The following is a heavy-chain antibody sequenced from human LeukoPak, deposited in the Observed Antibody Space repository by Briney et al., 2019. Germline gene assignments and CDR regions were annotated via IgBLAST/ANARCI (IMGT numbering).Heavy chain of an antibody. CDR1: GASFTSYY. CDR2: INQSGST. V-gene: IGHV4-34*01. Sequence: SETLSLTCAAYGASFTSYYWSWIRQSPGKGLEWIGEINQSGSTNYSPSLKSRATISVDTSKSQFSLRMTSVTAADTAVYYCSRESGPYCPFGHWGQGTLVAVTS. CDR3: SRESGPYCPFGH. D-gene: IGHD1-26*01. J-gene: IGHJ5*02.